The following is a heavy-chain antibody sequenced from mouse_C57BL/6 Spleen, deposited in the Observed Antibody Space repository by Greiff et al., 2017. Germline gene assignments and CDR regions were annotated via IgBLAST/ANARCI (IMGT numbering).Heavy chain of an antibody. CDR3: VITTVVATPYAMDY. Sequence: QVQLQQPGAELVKPGASVKLSCKASGYTFTSYWMHWVKQRPGRGLEWIGRIDPNSGGTKYNEKFKSKATLTVDKPSSTAYMQLSSLTSEDSAVYYCVITTVVATPYAMDYWGQGTSVTVSS. D-gene: IGHD1-1*01. CDR2: IDPNSGGT. CDR1: GYTFTSYW. V-gene: IGHV1-72*01. J-gene: IGHJ4*01.